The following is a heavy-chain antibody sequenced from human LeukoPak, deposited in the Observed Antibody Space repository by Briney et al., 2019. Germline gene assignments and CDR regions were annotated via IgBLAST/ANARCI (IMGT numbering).Heavy chain of an antibody. V-gene: IGHV4-59*08. J-gene: IGHJ3*02. CDR2: IYYSGST. CDR3: ARLVIVGSAADAFDI. D-gene: IGHD5-12*01. CDR1: GSSISSYY. Sequence: SETLSLTCTVSGSSISSYYWSWIRQPPGKGLEWIGYIYYSGSTNYNPSLKSRVTISVDTSKNQFSLKLSSVTAADTAVYYCARLVIVGSAADAFDIWGQGTMVTVSS.